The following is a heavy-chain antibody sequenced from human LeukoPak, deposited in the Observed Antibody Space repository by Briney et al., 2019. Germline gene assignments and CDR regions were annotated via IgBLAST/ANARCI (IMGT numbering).Heavy chain of an antibody. CDR3: ARGGYNYGSVFDY. J-gene: IGHJ4*02. Sequence: GGSLRLSCAASDSMSRRFKMNWVRQAPGKGLEWVSYISDDSSTIHYADCVKGRFTISRDNAENSLYLQMNSLRAEDTAVYYCARGGYNYGSVFDYWGQGTLVTVSS. CDR2: ISDDSSTI. CDR1: DSMSRRFK. V-gene: IGHV3-48*01. D-gene: IGHD5-18*01.